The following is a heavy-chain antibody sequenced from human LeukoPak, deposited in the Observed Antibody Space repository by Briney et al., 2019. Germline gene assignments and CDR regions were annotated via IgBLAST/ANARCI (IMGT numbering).Heavy chain of an antibody. V-gene: IGHV3-20*04. CDR1: GFTFDDYG. CDR3: ARDPSGAPREYYYYYIDV. D-gene: IGHD6-6*01. J-gene: IGHJ6*03. CDR2: INWNGGST. Sequence: GGSLRLSCAASGFTFDDYGMSWVRQAPGKGLEWVSGINWNGGSTGYADSVKGRFTISRDNAKNSLYLQMNSLRAEDTALYYCARDPSGAPREYYYYYIDVWGKGTTVTVSS.